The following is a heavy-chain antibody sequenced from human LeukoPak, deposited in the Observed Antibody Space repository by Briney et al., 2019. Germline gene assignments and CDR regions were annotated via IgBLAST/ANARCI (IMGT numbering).Heavy chain of an antibody. J-gene: IGHJ4*02. D-gene: IGHD6-19*01. CDR2: ISSSSSTI. Sequence: PGGSLRLSCAASGFTFSTYTMNWVRQAPGKGLEWVSYISSSSSTIYYADSVKGRFTISRDNAKNSLYLQMNSLRAEDTAVYYCARGRMAVAGSYEYWGQGTLVTVSS. CDR1: GFTFSTYT. CDR3: ARGRMAVAGSYEY. V-gene: IGHV3-48*01.